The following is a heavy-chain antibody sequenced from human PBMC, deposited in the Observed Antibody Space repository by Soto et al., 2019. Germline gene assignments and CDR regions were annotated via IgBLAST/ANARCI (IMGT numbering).Heavy chain of an antibody. CDR3: ARVGSSSWYVWFDP. Sequence: PGGSLRLSCAASGFTFSSYWMSWVRQAPGKGLEWVANIKQDGSEKYYVDSVKGRYTISRDNAKNSLYLQMNSLRAEDTAVYYCARVGSSSWYVWFDPWGQGTLVTVSS. CDR2: IKQDGSEK. V-gene: IGHV3-7*03. J-gene: IGHJ5*02. CDR1: GFTFSSYW. D-gene: IGHD6-13*01.